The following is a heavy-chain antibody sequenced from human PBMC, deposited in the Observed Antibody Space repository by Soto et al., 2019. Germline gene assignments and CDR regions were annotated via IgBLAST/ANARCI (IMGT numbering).Heavy chain of an antibody. CDR2: VNDGWGA. D-gene: IGHD3-10*01. CDR1: GASISNYY. J-gene: IGHJ6*02. V-gene: IGHV4-59*08. CDR3: VRQGFGARHGLVDV. Sequence: QVHLQQSGPGLVKPSETLSLSCTISGASISNYYWSWIRQVPGKGMEWIGYVNDGWGAAYNPSRQCRVAVSLDTSKSPLSPKLPAVTATDTAVSYCVRQGFGARHGLVDVWGQGTRVTVSS.